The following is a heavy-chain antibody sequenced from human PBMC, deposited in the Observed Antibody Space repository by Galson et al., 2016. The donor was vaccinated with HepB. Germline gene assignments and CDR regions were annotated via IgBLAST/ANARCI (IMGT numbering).Heavy chain of an antibody. Sequence: SLRLSCAASGFTFSSYSMHWVRQSPGKGLDWVAAVLYDGSNKYYSDSLKGRFIISRDNSKNTVYLQMNSLRAEDTAVYYCAREGVYSFYFDYWGQGTLVTVSS. V-gene: IGHV3-33*01. CDR3: AREGVYSFYFDY. J-gene: IGHJ4*02. CDR1: GFTFSSYS. CDR2: VLYDGSNK. D-gene: IGHD6-6*01.